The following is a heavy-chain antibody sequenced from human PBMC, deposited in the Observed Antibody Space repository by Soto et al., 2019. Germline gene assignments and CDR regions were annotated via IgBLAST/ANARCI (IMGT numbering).Heavy chain of an antibody. D-gene: IGHD2-2*01. CDR3: TTAFGYCSSTSCYYYYGMDV. V-gene: IGHV3-15*01. CDR2: IKSKTDGGTT. Sequence: PGGFLRLSCAASGFTFSNAWMSWVRQAPGKGLEWVGRIKSKTDGGTTDYAAPVKGRFTISRDDSKNTLYLQMNSLKTEDTAVYYCTTAFGYCSSTSCYYYYGMDVWGQGTTVTVSS. J-gene: IGHJ6*02. CDR1: GFTFSNAW.